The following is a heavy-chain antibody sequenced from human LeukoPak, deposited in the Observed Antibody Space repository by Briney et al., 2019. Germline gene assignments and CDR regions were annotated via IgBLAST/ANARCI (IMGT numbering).Heavy chain of an antibody. Sequence: GGSLRLSCAASGFTFSSYWMHWVRHAPGKGLVWVSRINSDGSSTSYADSVKGRFTISKDNAKNKLYLQMNSLRAEDTAVYYCARDLKWLVTFDIWGQGTMVTVSS. CDR1: GFTFSSYW. CDR3: ARDLKWLVTFDI. J-gene: IGHJ3*02. CDR2: INSDGSST. D-gene: IGHD6-19*01. V-gene: IGHV3-74*01.